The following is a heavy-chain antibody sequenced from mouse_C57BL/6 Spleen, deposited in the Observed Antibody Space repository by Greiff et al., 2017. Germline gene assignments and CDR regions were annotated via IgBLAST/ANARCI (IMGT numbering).Heavy chain of an antibody. CDR3: AREGRPGAIDY. V-gene: IGHV1-63*01. Sequence: QVQLQQSGAELVRPGTSVKMSCKASGYTFTNYWIGWAKQRPGHGLEWIGDIYPGGGYTNYNEKFKGKATLTADKSSSTAYMQFSSLTSEDSAIYYCAREGRPGAIDYWGQGTSVTVSS. CDR1: GYTFTNYW. CDR2: IYPGGGYT. J-gene: IGHJ4*01.